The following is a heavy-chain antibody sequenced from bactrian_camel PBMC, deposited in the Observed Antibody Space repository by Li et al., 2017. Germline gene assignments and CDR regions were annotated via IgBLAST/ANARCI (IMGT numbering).Heavy chain of an antibody. CDR2: ISHDRGNA. J-gene: IGHJ4*01. V-gene: IGHV3S53*01. Sequence: HVQLVESGGGSAPAGGSVRLSCEASAYISKNKCMAWFRRQAPGQEREGVAAISHDRGNAVYADSVKGRFTISKDNAQNTVYLQMNNLKPEDTAMYYCAAMTPETVLPYRVPAFGFLEGQGTQVTVS. D-gene: IGHD3*01. CDR1: AYISKNKC.